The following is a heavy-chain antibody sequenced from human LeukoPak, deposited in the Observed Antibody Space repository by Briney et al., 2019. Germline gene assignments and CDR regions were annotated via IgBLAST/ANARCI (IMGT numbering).Heavy chain of an antibody. V-gene: IGHV3-23*01. CDR3: TKRVKYGGTWDHFAD. D-gene: IGHD1-26*01. J-gene: IGHJ4*02. Sequence: GGPLRLSCAPSVLPHENYRMGWVPQAPGEGAGWVSTVNADGGNTYYADSVEGRFTISRDNSKSTLILQMNSLRVEDTALYYCTKRVKYGGTWDHFADWGQGTLVTVSS. CDR2: VNADGGNT. CDR1: VLPHENYR.